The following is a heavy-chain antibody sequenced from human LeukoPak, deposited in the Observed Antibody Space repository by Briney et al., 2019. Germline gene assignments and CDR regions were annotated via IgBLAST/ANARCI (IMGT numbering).Heavy chain of an antibody. CDR1: GGSISSYY. D-gene: IGHD1-1*01. V-gene: IGHV4-59*01. J-gene: IGHJ4*02. Sequence: ASETLSLTCTVSGGSISSYYWSWIRQPPGKGLEWIGYIYYSGSTNYNPSLKSRVTISVDTSKNQFSLKLSFVTAADTAVYYCARLGFRTTYFDYWGQGTLVTVSS. CDR3: ARLGFRTTYFDY. CDR2: IYYSGST.